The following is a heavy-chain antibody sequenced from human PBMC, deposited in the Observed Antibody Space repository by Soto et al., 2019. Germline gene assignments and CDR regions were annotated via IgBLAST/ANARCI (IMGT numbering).Heavy chain of an antibody. V-gene: IGHV2-5*02. Sequence: QITLKESGPTLVKPTQTLTLTCTVSGFSLSTDGVGVGWIRQPPGKALEWLALIYWDDDNRYRPSLRSRLTITKDTSKNQVVLTMTTMDPMDTATYFCARRDYYASGSLTFDYWGPGTLVTVSS. CDR1: GFSLSTDGVG. CDR3: ARRDYYASGSLTFDY. CDR2: IYWDDDN. D-gene: IGHD3-10*01. J-gene: IGHJ4*02.